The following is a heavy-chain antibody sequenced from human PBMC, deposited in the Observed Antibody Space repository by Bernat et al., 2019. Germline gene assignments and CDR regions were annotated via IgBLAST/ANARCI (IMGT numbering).Heavy chain of an antibody. J-gene: IGHJ4*02. CDR2: IYYSGST. CDR3: ARVRGDYYGRSGYCSLWYFDY. D-gene: IGHD3-22*01. CDR1: GGSISSGGYY. V-gene: IGHV4-31*03. Sequence: QVQLQESGPGLVKPSQTLSLTCTVSGGSISSGGYYWSWIRQHPGKGLEWIGYIYYSGSTYYNPSLKSRVTISVDTSKNQFSLKLSSVTAADTAVYYCARVRGDYYGRSGYCSLWYFDYWGQGTLVTVSS.